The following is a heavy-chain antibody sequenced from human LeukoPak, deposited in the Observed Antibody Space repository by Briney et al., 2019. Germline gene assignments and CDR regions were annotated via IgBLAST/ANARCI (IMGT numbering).Heavy chain of an antibody. CDR2: IYYSGST. CDR1: GGSISSYY. Sequence: SETLSLTCTVPGGSISSYYWSWIRQPPGKGLEWIGYIYYSGSTNYNPSLKSRVTISVDTSKNQFSLKLSSVTAADTAVYYCARAKVRGVPDYGMDVWGQGTTVTVSS. J-gene: IGHJ6*02. D-gene: IGHD3-10*01. CDR3: ARAKVRGVPDYGMDV. V-gene: IGHV4-59*01.